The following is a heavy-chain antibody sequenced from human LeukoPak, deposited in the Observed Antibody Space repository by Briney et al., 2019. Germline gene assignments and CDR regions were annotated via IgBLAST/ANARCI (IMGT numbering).Heavy chain of an antibody. CDR1: GYTFTSYY. CDR2: INPSGGST. CDR3: ARVRKRITMIVVTKAEGWFDP. J-gene: IGHJ5*02. Sequence: ASVKVSCKASGYTFTSYYMHWVRQAPGQGLEWMGIINPSGGSTNYSQKFQGRVTMTRDTSTSTVYMELSSLRSEDTAVYYCARVRKRITMIVVTKAEGWFDPWGQGTLVTVSS. D-gene: IGHD3-22*01. V-gene: IGHV1-46*01.